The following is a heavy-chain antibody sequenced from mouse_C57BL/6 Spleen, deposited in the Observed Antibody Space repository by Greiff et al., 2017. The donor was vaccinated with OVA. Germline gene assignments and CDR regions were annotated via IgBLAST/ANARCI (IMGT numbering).Heavy chain of an antibody. J-gene: IGHJ1*03. V-gene: IGHV1-61*01. D-gene: IGHD2-13*01. CDR3: ARRGDPGYFDV. CDR2: IYPSDSET. Sequence: QVQLQQPGAELVRPGSSVKLSCKASGYTFTSYWMDWVKQRPGQGLEWIGNIYPSDSETHYNQKFKDKATLTVDKSSSTAYMQLSSLTSEDSAVYYCARRGDPGYFDVWGTGTTVTVSS. CDR1: GYTFTSYW.